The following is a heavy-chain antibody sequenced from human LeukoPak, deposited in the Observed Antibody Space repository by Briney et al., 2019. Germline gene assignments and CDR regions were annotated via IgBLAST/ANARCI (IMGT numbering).Heavy chain of an antibody. Sequence: APVKVSCKASGYTFSVYDIHWVRQAPGQGLQWMGWISPNSGGTNFVQKFQGRVTMTRDTSISTAYMELSRLTSDDTAVYYCARIGYNYGADYWGQGTLVTVSS. CDR1: GYTFSVYD. V-gene: IGHV1-2*02. CDR3: ARIGYNYGADY. D-gene: IGHD5-18*01. CDR2: ISPNSGGT. J-gene: IGHJ4*02.